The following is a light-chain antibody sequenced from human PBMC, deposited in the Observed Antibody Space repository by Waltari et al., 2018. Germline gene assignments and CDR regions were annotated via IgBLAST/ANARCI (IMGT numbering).Light chain of an antibody. V-gene: IGLV1-40*01. CDR2: GNN. J-gene: IGLJ2*01. CDR3: QSYDSSLSGL. Sequence: QSVLTQPPSVSGAPGQRVTIPCTGSRSNIGAGYDVHWYQQLPGTAPKLLIYGNNNRPSGVPDRFSGSKSGTSASLAITGLQAEDEADYYCQSYDSSLSGLFGGGTKVTVL. CDR1: RSNIGAGYD.